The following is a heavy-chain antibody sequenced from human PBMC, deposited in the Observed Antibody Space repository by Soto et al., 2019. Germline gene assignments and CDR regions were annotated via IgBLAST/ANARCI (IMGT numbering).Heavy chain of an antibody. J-gene: IGHJ6*02. CDR1: GFTFSSYS. V-gene: IGHV3-48*02. CDR2: ISSSSSTI. CDR3: ARDNGDYYYYGMDV. D-gene: IGHD4-17*01. Sequence: PGGSLRLSCAASGFTFSSYSMNWVRQAPGKGLEWVSYISSSSSTIYYADSVKGRFTISRDNAKNTLYLQMNSLRDEDTAVYYCARDNGDYYYYGMDVWGQGTTVTVSS.